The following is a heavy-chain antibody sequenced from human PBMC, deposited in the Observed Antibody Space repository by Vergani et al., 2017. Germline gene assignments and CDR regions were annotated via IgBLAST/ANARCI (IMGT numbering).Heavy chain of an antibody. CDR1: GFTFNSYA. CDR2: INNNGGST. V-gene: IGHV3-23*01. D-gene: IGHD3-22*01. J-gene: IGHJ5*02. CDR3: ARINHYVSSGYSLTRWHNWFDP. Sequence: QLLESGGGLIQPGGSLRLSCAASGFTFNSYAMTWVRQAPGKGLEWVSGINNNGGSTYYADSVKGRFTISRDNSKNTLYLQMTDLRAEDTALYYCARINHYVSSGYSLTRWHNWFDPWGQGTLITFSS.